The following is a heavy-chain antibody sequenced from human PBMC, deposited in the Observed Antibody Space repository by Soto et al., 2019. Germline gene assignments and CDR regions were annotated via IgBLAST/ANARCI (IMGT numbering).Heavy chain of an antibody. CDR1: GDSVNSDNYY. V-gene: IGHV4-30-4*01. CDR2: IYSSGST. Sequence: QVQLQESGPGLVRPSQTLSLTCTVSGDSVNSDNYYWSWVRQPTGKGLEWIGYIYSSGSTHYNPSLKSRLIISLDTSKNQFSLKLSSVTAADTAIYYCARTSWFDNSSSDYWGRGALVTVSS. J-gene: IGHJ4*02. D-gene: IGHD3-22*01. CDR3: ARTSWFDNSSSDY.